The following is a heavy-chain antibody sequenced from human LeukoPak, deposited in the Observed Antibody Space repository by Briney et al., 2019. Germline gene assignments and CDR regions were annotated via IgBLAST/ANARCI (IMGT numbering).Heavy chain of an antibody. CDR2: IYYTGST. CDR3: ARPLNTVHDTSDV. J-gene: IGHJ3*01. Sequence: SETRSLTCTVSGDSVSSGGYYWGWIRQRPGKGLEWIGYIYYTGSTSYNPSLKSRLTIAVDTSKNQFSLKLSSVTAADTAVYYCARPLNTVHDTSDVWGQGTMVTVSS. CDR1: GDSVSSGGYY. V-gene: IGHV4-31*03. D-gene: IGHD3-22*01.